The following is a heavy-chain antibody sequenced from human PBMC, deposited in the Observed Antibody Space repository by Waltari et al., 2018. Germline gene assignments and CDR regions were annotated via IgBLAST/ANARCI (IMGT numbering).Heavy chain of an antibody. CDR2: INPYSGGT. Sequence: QVQLVQSGAEVKKPGASVKVSCRTYGYTFTGSSMYWLRQAPGQGLEWMGWINPYSGGTAYAQKFQGRVTLTRDTSISTAYMELNRLISDDSAMYYCATAPDAFQIINWGQGTLVTVSS. CDR3: ATAPDAFQIIN. D-gene: IGHD2-2*01. V-gene: IGHV1-2*02. CDR1: GYTFTGSS. J-gene: IGHJ4*02.